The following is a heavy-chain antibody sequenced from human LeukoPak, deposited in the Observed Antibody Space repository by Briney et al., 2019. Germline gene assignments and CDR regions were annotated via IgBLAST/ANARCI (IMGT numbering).Heavy chain of an antibody. CDR1: GFSFSSYG. D-gene: IGHD6-13*01. V-gene: IGHV3-23*01. CDR3: AKDVSSSWYYFDY. CDR2: ISGSGGST. J-gene: IGHJ4*02. Sequence: GGSLRLSCAASGFSFSSYGMSWVRQAPGKGLEWVSGISGSGGSTDYADSVKGRFTISRDNSKNTLYPQMNSLRAEDTAVYYCAKDVSSSWYYFDYWGQGTLVTVSS.